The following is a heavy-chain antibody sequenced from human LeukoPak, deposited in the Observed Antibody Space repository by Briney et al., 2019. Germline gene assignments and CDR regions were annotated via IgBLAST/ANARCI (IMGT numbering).Heavy chain of an antibody. D-gene: IGHD2-15*01. CDR3: ARAWHCSGGSCYIFWFDP. Sequence: ASVKVSCKASGYTFTGYYMDWVRQAPGQGLEWMGWINPNSGGTNYAQKFQGRVTMTRDTSISTAYMELSRLRSDDTAVYYCARAWHCSGGSCYIFWFDPWGQGTLVTVSS. V-gene: IGHV1-2*02. CDR1: GYTFTGYY. CDR2: INPNSGGT. J-gene: IGHJ5*02.